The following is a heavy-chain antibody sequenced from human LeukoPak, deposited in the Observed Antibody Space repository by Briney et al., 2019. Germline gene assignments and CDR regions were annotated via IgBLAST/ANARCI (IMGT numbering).Heavy chain of an antibody. Sequence: GGSLRLSCAASGFTFSSYAMTWVRQAPGKGLEWVSGISGSGGSTYYADSVKGRFTISRDNSKNTLYLQMNSPRAEDTAVYYCAKGLRTTVTTYFDYWGQGTLVTVSS. V-gene: IGHV3-23*01. CDR1: GFTFSSYA. CDR2: ISGSGGST. J-gene: IGHJ4*02. D-gene: IGHD4-17*01. CDR3: AKGLRTTVTTYFDY.